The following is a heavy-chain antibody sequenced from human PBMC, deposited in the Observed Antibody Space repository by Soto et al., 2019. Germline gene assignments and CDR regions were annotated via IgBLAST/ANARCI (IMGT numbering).Heavy chain of an antibody. CDR3: SRVPPTVVGATAYGMDV. V-gene: IGHV4-4*02. J-gene: IGHJ6*02. CDR2: IYHSGST. Sequence: QVQLQESGPGLVKPSGTLSLTCAVSGGSISSSNWWSWVRQPPGKGLEWIGEIYHSGSTNYNPSRNGRFPISVDKSKNHFSLKLSSVTAAATAVYYCSRVPPTVVGATAYGMDVWGQGTTVTVSS. D-gene: IGHD1-26*01. CDR1: GGSISSSNW.